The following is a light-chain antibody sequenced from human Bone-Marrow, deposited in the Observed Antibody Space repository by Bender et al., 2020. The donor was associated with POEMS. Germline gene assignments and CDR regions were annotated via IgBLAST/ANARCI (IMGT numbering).Light chain of an antibody. CDR2: EGS. V-gene: IGLV2-23*01. Sequence: QSALTQPRSVSGSPGQSVTISCTGTSSDVGGYNLVSWYQQHPGKAPKLMIYEGSKRPSGVSNRFSGSKSGNTASLTISGLQAEDEADYYCCSYAGSRVFGGGTKLTVL. CDR3: CSYAGSRV. CDR1: SSDVGGYNL. J-gene: IGLJ2*01.